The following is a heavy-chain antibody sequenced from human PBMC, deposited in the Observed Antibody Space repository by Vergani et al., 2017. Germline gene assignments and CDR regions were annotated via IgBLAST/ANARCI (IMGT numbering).Heavy chain of an antibody. D-gene: IGHD3-22*01. CDR1: GFTFSDYY. CDR2: ISSSGSTI. Sequence: QVQLVESGGGLVQPGGSLRLSCAASGFTFSDYYMRWIRQAPGKGLEWVSYISSSGSTIYYADSVKGRFTISRNNAKNSLYLQMNSLRAEDTAVYYCARNGNDSSGDYKNFDYWGQGTLVTVSS. V-gene: IGHV3-11*04. CDR3: ARNGNDSSGDYKNFDY. J-gene: IGHJ4*02.